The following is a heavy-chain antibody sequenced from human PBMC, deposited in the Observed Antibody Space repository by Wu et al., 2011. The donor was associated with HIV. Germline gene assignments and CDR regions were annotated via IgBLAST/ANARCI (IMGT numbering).Heavy chain of an antibody. CDR1: GYTFTGYY. J-gene: IGHJ4*02. D-gene: IGHD5-12*01. V-gene: IGHV1-2*02. CDR2: INPYSGGT. CDR3: ARDRVGSGGYQDY. Sequence: QVQLVQSGAEVKKPGASVKVSCKASGYTFTGYYMHWVRQAPGQGLEWMGWINPYSGGTNFAQRFQGRVTMTRDTSISTASMELSRLRSDDTAVYYCARDRVGSGGYQDYWGQGTLVTVSS.